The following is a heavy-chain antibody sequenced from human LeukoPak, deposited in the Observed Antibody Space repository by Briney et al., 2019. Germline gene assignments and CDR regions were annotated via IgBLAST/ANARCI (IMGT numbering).Heavy chain of an antibody. CDR3: AKDVYGDYGCLDY. V-gene: IGHV3-23*01. CDR1: GFTFSTYA. CDR2: IRGSDGST. Sequence: GESLRLSCAASGFTFSTYALSWVRQAPGKGLEWVSSIRGSDGSTYYADSVKGRFAISRDNSKNTLYLQMNSLRAEDTAVYYCAKDVYGDYGCLDYWGQGTLVTVSS. J-gene: IGHJ4*02. D-gene: IGHD4-17*01.